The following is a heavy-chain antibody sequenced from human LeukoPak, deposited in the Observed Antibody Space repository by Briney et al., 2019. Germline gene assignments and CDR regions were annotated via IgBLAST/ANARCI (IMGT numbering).Heavy chain of an antibody. Sequence: GGSLRLSCAASGFTFSSYWMSWVRQAPGKGLDGVANIKQDGSEKYYVDSVKGRFTISSAKAKNSLYFQMNSLRSEDTAVYYCARDRGYSSGWGLHWGQGTLVTVSS. CDR3: ARDRGYSSGWGLH. V-gene: IGHV3-7*01. CDR1: GFTFSSYW. J-gene: IGHJ1*01. CDR2: IKQDGSEK. D-gene: IGHD6-19*01.